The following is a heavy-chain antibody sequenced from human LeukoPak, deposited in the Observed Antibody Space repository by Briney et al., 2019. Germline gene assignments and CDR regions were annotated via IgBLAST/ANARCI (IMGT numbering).Heavy chain of an antibody. CDR2: ISGSGGST. Sequence: PGGSLRLSCAASGFTFSSYAMSWVRQAPGKGLEWVSAISGSGGSTYYADSVKGRFTISRDNSKNTLYLQMNSLRAEDTAVYYCASQGRANSWYKSGQYNWFDPWGQGTLVTVSS. CDR3: ASQGRANSWYKSGQYNWFDP. CDR1: GFTFSSYA. J-gene: IGHJ5*02. D-gene: IGHD6-13*01. V-gene: IGHV3-23*01.